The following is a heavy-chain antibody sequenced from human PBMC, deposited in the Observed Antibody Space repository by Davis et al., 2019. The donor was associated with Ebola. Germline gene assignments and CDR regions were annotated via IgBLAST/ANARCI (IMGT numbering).Heavy chain of an antibody. D-gene: IGHD3-16*01. Sequence: GESLKISCAASGFSFSSHWMSWVRQAPGKGLEWVANIRQDGSEKHYVDSVKGRFTISRDNAKNSLYLQMNSLRAEDTAVYYCASEAVWWFDPWGQGTLVTVSS. V-gene: IGHV3-7*03. CDR2: IRQDGSEK. CDR1: GFSFSSHW. CDR3: ASEAVWWFDP. J-gene: IGHJ5*02.